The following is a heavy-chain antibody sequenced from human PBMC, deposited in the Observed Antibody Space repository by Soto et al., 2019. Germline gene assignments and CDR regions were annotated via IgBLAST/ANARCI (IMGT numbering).Heavy chain of an antibody. CDR3: ARELVGANYYYGMDV. CDR1: GGSISSYY. Sequence: SETLSLTCTVSGGSISSYYWSWIRQPPGKGLEWIGYIYYSGSTNYNPSLKSRVTISVDTSKNQFSLKLSSVTAADTAVYYCARELVGANYYYGMDVWGQGTTVTVSS. V-gene: IGHV4-59*01. D-gene: IGHD1-26*01. CDR2: IYYSGST. J-gene: IGHJ6*02.